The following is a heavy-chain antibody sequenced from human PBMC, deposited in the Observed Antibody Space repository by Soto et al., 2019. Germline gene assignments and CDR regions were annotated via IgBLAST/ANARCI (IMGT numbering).Heavy chain of an antibody. CDR1: GFTFSSYA. CDR3: AKADTVTKGYYYYGMDV. V-gene: IGHV3-23*01. J-gene: IGHJ6*02. Sequence: PGGSLRLSCAASGFTFSSYAMSWVRQAPGKGLEWVSAISGSGGSTYYADSVKGRFTISRDNSKNTLYLQMNSLRAEDTAVYYCAKADTVTKGYYYYGMDVWGQGTTVTVS. D-gene: IGHD4-17*01. CDR2: ISGSGGST.